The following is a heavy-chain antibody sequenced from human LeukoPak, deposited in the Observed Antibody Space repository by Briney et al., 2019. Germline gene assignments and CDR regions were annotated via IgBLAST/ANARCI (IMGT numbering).Heavy chain of an antibody. CDR3: ARTAKYYYGSETYFFDY. CDR2: ISYTGST. V-gene: IGHV4-61*05. J-gene: IGHJ4*02. D-gene: IGHD3-10*01. Sequence: SETLSLTCTVSGGSISSSSYYWGWIRQPPGKGLEWIGYISYTGSTTYNSSLKSRVTISLDTSQNQFSLKLTSVTPADTAVYYCARTAKYYYGSETYFFDYWGQGTLVTVSS. CDR1: GGSISSSSYY.